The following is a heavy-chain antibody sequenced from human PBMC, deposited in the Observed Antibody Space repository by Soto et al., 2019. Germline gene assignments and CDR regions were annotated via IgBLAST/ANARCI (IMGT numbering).Heavy chain of an antibody. CDR2: ISAYNGNT. J-gene: IGHJ4*02. Sequence: QVQLVQSGAEVKKPGASVKVSCKASGYTFTSYGISWVRQAPGQGLEWMGWISAYNGNTNYAQKLQGRVTMTTDTSTSTAYMELRSLRSDDTAVYYWARFMTYYYDSSGYYASEGGQGTLVTVSS. CDR3: ARFMTYYYDSSGYYASE. D-gene: IGHD3-22*01. V-gene: IGHV1-18*01. CDR1: GYTFTSYG.